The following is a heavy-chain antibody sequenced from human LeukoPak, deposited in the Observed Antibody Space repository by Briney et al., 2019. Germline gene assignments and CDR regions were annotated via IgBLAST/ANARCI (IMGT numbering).Heavy chain of an antibody. Sequence: GGSLRLSCAASGFTFSSYAMSWVRQAPGKGLEWVSAISGSGGSTYYADSVKGRFTISRDNSKNTLYLQMNSLRAEDTAVYYCARDRIVGARRKGDNWFDPWGQGTLVTVSS. CDR3: ARDRIVGARRKGDNWFDP. CDR2: ISGSGGST. J-gene: IGHJ5*02. CDR1: GFTFSSYA. D-gene: IGHD1-26*01. V-gene: IGHV3-23*01.